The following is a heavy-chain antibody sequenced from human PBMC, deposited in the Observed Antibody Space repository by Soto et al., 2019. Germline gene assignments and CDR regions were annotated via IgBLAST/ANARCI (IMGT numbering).Heavy chain of an antibody. Sequence: PGGSLRLSCAVSGFTFNNAWMSWVRQAPGKGLEWVGRIRSKTDGGTTDYAAPVKGRFTISRDDSKKTLYLQMNSLKTEDTAVYYCTTHIVVVTRAKPFSFGVVPYDRYSYLYAMDVWGPGTTVTVSS. D-gene: IGHD2-2*01. CDR3: TTHIVVVTRAKPFSFGVVPYDRYSYLYAMDV. V-gene: IGHV3-15*07. J-gene: IGHJ6*02. CDR1: GFTFNNAW. CDR2: IRSKTDGGTT.